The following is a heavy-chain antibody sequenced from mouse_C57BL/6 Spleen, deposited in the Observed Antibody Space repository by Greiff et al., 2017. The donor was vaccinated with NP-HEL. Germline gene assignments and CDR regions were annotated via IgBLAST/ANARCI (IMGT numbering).Heavy chain of an antibody. D-gene: IGHD2-12*01. CDR2: IDPETGGT. J-gene: IGHJ2*01. CDR3: TRSYDGVH. CDR1: GYTFTDYE. V-gene: IGHV1-15*01. Sequence: VQLQQSGAELVRPGASVTLSCKASGYTFTDYEMHWVKQTPVHGLEWIGAIDPETGGTAYNQKFKGKAILTADKSSSTAYMELRSLTSEDSAVDYCTRSYDGVHWGQGTTLTVSS.